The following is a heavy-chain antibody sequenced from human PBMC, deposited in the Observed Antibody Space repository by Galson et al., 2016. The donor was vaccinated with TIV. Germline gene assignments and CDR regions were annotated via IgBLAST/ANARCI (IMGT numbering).Heavy chain of an antibody. CDR1: GSIFSSYT. CDR2: IIPIIGMT. V-gene: IGHV1-69*02. J-gene: IGHJ6*02. Sequence: SVKVSCKASGSIFSSYTIFWVRRAPGQGLEWMGRIIPIIGMTNYAQKFQGRVTITADDSTNTVTMEWSSLKSEDTAVYYCARRTDGHLYDYYGMDVWGQGTTVIVSS. CDR3: ARRTDGHLYDYYGMDV. D-gene: IGHD5-24*01.